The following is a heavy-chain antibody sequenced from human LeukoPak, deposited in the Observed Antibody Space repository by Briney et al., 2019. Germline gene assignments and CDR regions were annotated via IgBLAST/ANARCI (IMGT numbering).Heavy chain of an antibody. D-gene: IGHD4-23*01. V-gene: IGHV3-48*03. CDR3: ARGARWAYYFDY. J-gene: IGHJ4*02. CDR1: GFTFSFYE. Sequence: GGSLRLSCAASGFTFSFYEMNWVRQAPGKGLEWVSYISSSGSTIYYADSVKGRFTISRDNANNSVFLQMNNLRAEDSAIYYCARGARWAYYFDYWGQGSLVTVSS. CDR2: ISSSGSTI.